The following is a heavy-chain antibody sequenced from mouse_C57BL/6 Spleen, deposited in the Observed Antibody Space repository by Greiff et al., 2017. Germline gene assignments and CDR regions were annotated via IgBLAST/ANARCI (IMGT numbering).Heavy chain of an antibody. CDR1: GFNINDYY. CDR2: IDPADGDT. J-gene: IGHJ2*01. Sequence: EVQLQQSGAELVRPGASVKLSCTASGFNINDYYMHWVKQRPEPGLEWIGRIDPADGDTEYAPKFQGKATMTADTSSNTAYLQLSSLTSEDTAVYYCTRHSNPIFDYWGQGTTLTVSS. D-gene: IGHD2-5*01. V-gene: IGHV14-1*01. CDR3: TRHSNPIFDY.